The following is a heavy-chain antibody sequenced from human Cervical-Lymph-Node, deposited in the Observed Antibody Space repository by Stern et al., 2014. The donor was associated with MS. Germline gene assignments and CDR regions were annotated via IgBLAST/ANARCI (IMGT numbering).Heavy chain of an antibody. CDR1: GGSISSSSYY. CDR3: ARHGGWNFDY. J-gene: IGHJ4*02. Sequence: QVQLQESGPGLVKPSETLSLTCTVSGGSISSSSYYWGWIRQPPGKGLEWIGSIYYSGSTYYNPSLKSRVTISVETSKNQFSLKLRSVTAADTAVYYCARHGGWNFDYWGQGTLVTVSS. D-gene: IGHD6-19*01. CDR2: IYYSGST. V-gene: IGHV4-39*01.